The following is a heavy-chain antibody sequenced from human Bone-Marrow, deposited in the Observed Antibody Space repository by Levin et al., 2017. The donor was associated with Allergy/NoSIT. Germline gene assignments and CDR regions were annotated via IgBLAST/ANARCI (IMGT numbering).Heavy chain of an antibody. D-gene: IGHD4-23*01. J-gene: IGHJ4*02. CDR3: ARGVYGGNYVDY. CDR1: GFTFSSYS. Sequence: PGGSLRLSCAASGFTFSSYSMNWVRQAPGKGLEWVSSISSSSSYIYYADSVKGRFTISRDNAKNSLYLQMNSLRAEDTAVYYCARGVYGGNYVDYWGQGTLVTVSS. V-gene: IGHV3-21*01. CDR2: ISSSSSYI.